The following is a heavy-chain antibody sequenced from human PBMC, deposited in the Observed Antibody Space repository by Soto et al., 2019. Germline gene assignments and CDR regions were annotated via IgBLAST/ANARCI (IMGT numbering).Heavy chain of an antibody. CDR2: INHSGST. CDR3: ARLGRYQMGIFDY. CDR1: GGSFSGYY. Sequence: PSETLSLTCAVYGGSFSGYYWSWIRQPPGKGLEWIGEINHSGSTNYNPSLKSRVTISVDTSKNQFSLKLSSVTAADTALYYCARLGRYQMGIFDYWGQGTLVTVSS. D-gene: IGHD2-2*01. J-gene: IGHJ4*02. V-gene: IGHV4-34*01.